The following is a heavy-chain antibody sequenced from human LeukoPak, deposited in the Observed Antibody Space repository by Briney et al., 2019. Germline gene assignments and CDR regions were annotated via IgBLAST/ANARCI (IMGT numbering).Heavy chain of an antibody. D-gene: IGHD3-22*01. Sequence: PSETLSLTCTVSGGSISSYYWSWIRQPRGKGLEWIGYIYYSGSTNYNPSLKSRVTISVDTSKNQFSLKLSSVTAADTAVYYCARGTYYYDSSGYYFDYWGQGTLVTVSS. CDR1: GGSISSYY. CDR3: ARGTYYYDSSGYYFDY. V-gene: IGHV4-59*01. J-gene: IGHJ4*02. CDR2: IYYSGST.